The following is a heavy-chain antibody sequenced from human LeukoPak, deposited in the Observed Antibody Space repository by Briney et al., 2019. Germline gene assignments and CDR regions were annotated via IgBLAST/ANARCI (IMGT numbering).Heavy chain of an antibody. CDR3: ARCTYTSGSYFWFDP. CDR2: IIPIFGTA. J-gene: IGHJ5*02. CDR1: GYTFTSYG. V-gene: IGHV1-69*13. Sequence: GASVKVSCKASGYTFTSYGISWVRQAPGQGLEWMGGIIPIFGTANYAQKFQGRVTITADEPTSTAYMELSSLRSEDTAVYYCARCTYTSGSYFWFDPWGQGTLVTVSS. D-gene: IGHD3-10*01.